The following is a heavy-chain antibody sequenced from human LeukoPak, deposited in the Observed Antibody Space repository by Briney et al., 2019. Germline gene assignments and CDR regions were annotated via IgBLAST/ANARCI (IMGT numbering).Heavy chain of an antibody. Sequence: GASVKVSCKSSGYSFTAYYMHWVRQAPGQGLEWMGRINPENGDTKYAPKFQGRVTMTSDTSILTVYMELSSLRYDDTAVYFCARSQVHDYWGQGTLVTVSS. CDR3: ARSQVHDY. CDR1: GYSFTAYY. CDR2: INPENGDT. J-gene: IGHJ4*02. V-gene: IGHV1-2*02.